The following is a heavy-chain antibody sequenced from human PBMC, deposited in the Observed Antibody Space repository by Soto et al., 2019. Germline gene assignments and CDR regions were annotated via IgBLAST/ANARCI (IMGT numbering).Heavy chain of an antibody. CDR1: GYPFTSYY. Sequence: ASVKVSCKAAGYPFTSYYMHWVRQAPGQGLEWMGIINPSGGSTSYAQKFQGRVTMTRDTSTSTVYMELSSLRSEDTAVYYCARVQGRNAFDIWGQGTMVTVSS. V-gene: IGHV1-46*01. J-gene: IGHJ3*02. CDR2: INPSGGST. D-gene: IGHD1-1*01. CDR3: ARVQGRNAFDI.